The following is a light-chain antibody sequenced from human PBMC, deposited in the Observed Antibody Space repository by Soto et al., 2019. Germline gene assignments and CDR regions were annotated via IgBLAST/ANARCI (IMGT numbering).Light chain of an antibody. CDR1: QSISVW. V-gene: IGKV1-5*03. Sequence: DIQMTQSPSILSASVGDGVTITCRASQSISVWLAWYQQKAGKAPNLLIYKASRLESGVPSRFSGSGSETEFTLTISGLQPGDSATYYCQQYNSYSPTFGQGTKVDIK. CDR3: QQYNSYSPT. CDR2: KAS. J-gene: IGKJ1*01.